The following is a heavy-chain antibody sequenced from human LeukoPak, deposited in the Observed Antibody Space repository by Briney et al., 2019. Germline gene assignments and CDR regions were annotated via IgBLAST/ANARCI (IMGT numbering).Heavy chain of an antibody. D-gene: IGHD2-2*01. CDR1: GGSLSGYY. J-gene: IGHJ2*01. V-gene: IGHV4-34*01. CDR2: INHSGST. Sequence: SSETLSLTCAVYGGSLSGYYWSWIRQPPGKGLEWIGEINHSGSTNYNPSLKSRVTISVDTSKNQFSLKLSTVTAADTAVYYCARQRRVVRPVVNFDLWGRGTLVTVSS. CDR3: ARQRRVVRPVVNFDL.